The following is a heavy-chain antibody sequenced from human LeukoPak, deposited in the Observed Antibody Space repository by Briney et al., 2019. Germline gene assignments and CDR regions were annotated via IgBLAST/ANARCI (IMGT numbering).Heavy chain of an antibody. CDR2: IDWDDDQ. V-gene: IGHV2-70*17. CDR3: ARMTPDSPSFDY. Sequence: SGPALVKPTQTLTQTCTFSGFSLSTPEMCVTWIRQPPGKALEWLARIDWDDDQFYSPSLSTRLTISKDTPKDQVVLRMTNMDPVDTGTYYCARMTPDSPSFDYWGQGALITVSS. CDR1: GFSLSTPEMC. D-gene: IGHD2-15*01. J-gene: IGHJ4*02.